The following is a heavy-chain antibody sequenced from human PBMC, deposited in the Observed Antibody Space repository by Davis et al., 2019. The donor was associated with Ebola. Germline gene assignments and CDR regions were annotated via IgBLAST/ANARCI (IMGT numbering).Heavy chain of an antibody. Sequence: GESLKISCAASGFSFSSYWMSWVRQAPGKGLEWVANIRQDGSEKHYVDSVKGRFTISRDNAKNSLYLQMNSLRAEDTAVDYFAREAVWRFDPWGQGTLVTVSS. CDR2: IRQDGSEK. CDR1: GFSFSSYW. J-gene: IGHJ5*02. D-gene: IGHD3-16*01. CDR3: AREAVWRFDP. V-gene: IGHV3-7*03.